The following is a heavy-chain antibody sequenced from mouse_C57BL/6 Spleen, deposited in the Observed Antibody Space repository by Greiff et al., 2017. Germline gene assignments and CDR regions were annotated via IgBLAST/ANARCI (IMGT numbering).Heavy chain of an antibody. J-gene: IGHJ4*01. D-gene: IGHD1-1*01. Sequence: VQLQQSDAELVKPGASVKISCKASGYTFTDHTIHWMKQRPEQGLEWIGYIYPRDGSNKYTEKFKGKATLTADKSSSTAYMQLHSLTSEDSAVYVCARWNCYGSSPYAMDDWGQGTSVTVAS. CDR3: ARWNCYGSSPYAMDD. CDR1: GYTFTDHT. V-gene: IGHV1-78*01. CDR2: IYPRDGSN.